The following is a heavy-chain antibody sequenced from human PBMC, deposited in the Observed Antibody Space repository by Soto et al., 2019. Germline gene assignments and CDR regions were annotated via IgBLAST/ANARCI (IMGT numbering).Heavy chain of an antibody. CDR1: GYTFTSYG. CDR2: ISAYNGNT. J-gene: IGHJ4*02. V-gene: IGHV1-18*01. Sequence: GASVKVSCKASGYTFTSYGISWVRQAPGQGLEWMGWISAYNGNTNYAQKLQGRVTMTTDTSTSTAYMELRSLRSDDTAVYYCARDFGSYSPYYFDYWGQGTLVTVSS. D-gene: IGHD1-26*01. CDR3: ARDFGSYSPYYFDY.